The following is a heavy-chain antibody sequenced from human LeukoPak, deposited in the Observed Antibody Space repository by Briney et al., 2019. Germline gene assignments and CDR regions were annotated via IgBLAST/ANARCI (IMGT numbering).Heavy chain of an antibody. D-gene: IGHD2-15*01. Sequence: PGGSLRLSCAASGFTFSSYNMNWLRQAPGKGLEGSGSMYYSGNTYYNPSLKRRVTVSVDTSKNQFSLKLSSVTAADTAVYYCARHDDIDCSGNSCFNRPFEYWGQGTLVTVSS. J-gene: IGHJ4*02. CDR1: GFTFSSYN. CDR3: ARHDDIDCSGNSCFNRPFEY. CDR2: MYYSGNT. V-gene: IGHV4-59*08.